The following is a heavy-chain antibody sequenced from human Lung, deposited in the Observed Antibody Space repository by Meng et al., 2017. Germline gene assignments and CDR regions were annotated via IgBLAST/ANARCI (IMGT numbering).Heavy chain of an antibody. D-gene: IGHD3-3*01. J-gene: IGHJ5*02. CDR1: GASIGSRNW. Sequence: ESDQELGKPSGTLPLTLAVFGASIGSRNWWSWVRQSPGKGLEWIGEIYHSGRTNYYPYLESRVTISLDKSQNHFSLKVKSVTAADTAVYYCVRGGQDQAYYDFWSGPFDPWGQGTLVTVSS. V-gene: IGHV4-4*02. CDR2: IYHSGRT. CDR3: VRGGQDQAYYDFWSGPFDP.